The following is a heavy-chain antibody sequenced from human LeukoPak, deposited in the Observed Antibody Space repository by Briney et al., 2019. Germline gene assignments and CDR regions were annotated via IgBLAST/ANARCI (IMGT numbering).Heavy chain of an antibody. CDR2: IYTSGST. CDR1: GGSISSYY. CDR3: ARDGDYYDSSGYGNWFDP. Sequence: SETLSLTCTVSGGSISSYYWSWIRQPAGKGLEWIGRIYTSGSTNYNPSLKSRVTMSVDTSKNQFSLKLSSVTAADTAVYYCARDGDYYDSSGYGNWFDPWGQGTLVTVSS. J-gene: IGHJ5*02. D-gene: IGHD3-22*01. V-gene: IGHV4-4*07.